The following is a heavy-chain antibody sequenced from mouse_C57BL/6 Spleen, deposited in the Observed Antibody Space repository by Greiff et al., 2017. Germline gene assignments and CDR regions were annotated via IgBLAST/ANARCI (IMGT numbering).Heavy chain of an antibody. J-gene: IGHJ2*01. CDR2: IDPETGGT. V-gene: IGHV1-15*01. CDR3: TRRLPGDD. CDR1: GYTFTDYE. Sequence: QVQLKQSGAELVRPGASVTLSCKASGYTFTDYEMHWVKQTPVHGLEWIGAIDPETGGTAYNQKFKGKAILTADKSSSTAYMELRSLTSEDSAVYYCTRRLPGDDWGQGTTRTVSS.